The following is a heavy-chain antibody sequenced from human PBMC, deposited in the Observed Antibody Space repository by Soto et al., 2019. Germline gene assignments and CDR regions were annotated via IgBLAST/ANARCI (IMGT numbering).Heavy chain of an antibody. D-gene: IGHD3-22*01. CDR3: ARGVVVTQLPYYYGMDV. J-gene: IGHJ6*02. V-gene: IGHV3-11*01. CDR1: GFTFSDYC. CDR2: ISGSGSTI. Sequence: QVQLVESGGGLVKPGGSLRLSCAASGFTFSDYCMSWIRQAPGKGLEWISYISGSGSTINYADSVKGRFTISRDNAKNSLYLQMNSLRGEDTALYYRARGVVVTQLPYYYGMDVWGQGATVTVSS.